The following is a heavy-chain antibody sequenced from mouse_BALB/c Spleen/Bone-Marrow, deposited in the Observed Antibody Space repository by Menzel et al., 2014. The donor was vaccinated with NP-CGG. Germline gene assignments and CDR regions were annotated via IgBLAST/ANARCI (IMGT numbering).Heavy chain of an antibody. CDR1: GFNIKDTY. CDR2: IDPANGNT. CDR3: AYMITDWYFDV. J-gene: IGHJ1*01. D-gene: IGHD2-4*01. Sequence: VQLQQSGAELVKPGASVKLSCTASGFNIKDTYMHWAKQRPEQGLEWIGRIDPANGNTKYDPKFQGKATITADTSSNTAYLQLSRQTAEDAAVYCGAYMITDWYFDVWGPGTTVTVSS. V-gene: IGHV14-3*02.